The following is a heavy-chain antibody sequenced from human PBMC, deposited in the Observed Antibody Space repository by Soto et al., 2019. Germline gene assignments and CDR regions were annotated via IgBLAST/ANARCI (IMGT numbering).Heavy chain of an antibody. D-gene: IGHD6-19*01. CDR3: AKERGISGWYYCYGMDV. Sequence: EVQLLESGGGLVQPGGSLRLSCAASGFTFSSYAMSWVRQAPGKGLEWVSSIVGSGGNIHYADSVKGRFTISRDNSKNTLYLQMNSLGAEDTAVYYCAKERGISGWYYCYGMDVWGQGTTVTVSS. V-gene: IGHV3-23*01. J-gene: IGHJ6*02. CDR2: IVGSGGNI. CDR1: GFTFSSYA.